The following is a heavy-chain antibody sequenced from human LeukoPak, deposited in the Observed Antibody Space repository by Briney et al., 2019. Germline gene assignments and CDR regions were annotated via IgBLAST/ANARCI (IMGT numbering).Heavy chain of an antibody. D-gene: IGHD5-24*01. CDR3: AHTIRRSGFDP. CDR2: IYWNDDK. J-gene: IGHJ5*02. Sequence: GSGPTLVKPTETLTLTCTFSGFSLSTSGVGVGWIRQPPGKALDWLALIYWNDDKRYSPSLKTRLTITKDTSKNQVVLTMTNIDPVDTATYYCAHTIRRSGFDPWGQGTLVTVSS. V-gene: IGHV2-5*01. CDR1: GFSLSTSGVG.